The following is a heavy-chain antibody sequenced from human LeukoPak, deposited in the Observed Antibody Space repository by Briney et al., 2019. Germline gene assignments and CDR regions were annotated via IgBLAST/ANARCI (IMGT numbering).Heavy chain of an antibody. V-gene: IGHV3-33*06. CDR1: GFTFSSYG. D-gene: IGHD2-21*02. CDR3: AKDPTHIVAVTAFDY. Sequence: GGSLRLSCAASGFTFSSYGMHWVRQAPGKGLEWVAVIWYDGSNKYYADSVKGRFTISRDNSKNTLYLQMNSLRAEDTAVYYCAKDPTHIVAVTAFDYWGQGTLVTVSS. CDR2: IWYDGSNK. J-gene: IGHJ4*02.